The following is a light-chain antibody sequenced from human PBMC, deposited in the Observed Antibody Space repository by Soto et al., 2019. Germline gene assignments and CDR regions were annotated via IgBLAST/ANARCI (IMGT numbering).Light chain of an antibody. V-gene: IGLV2-14*01. CDR2: EVS. Sequence: QSVLTQPASVSVSPGQSITISCTGTSSDVGAYNYVSLYQQQSGKAPKLLIHEVSNRPAGVSDRFSGSKSGNTASLTISGLQAEDEADYYCSAFATSRAYVFGIGTKVTVL. CDR3: SAFATSRAYV. J-gene: IGLJ1*01. CDR1: SSDVGAYNY.